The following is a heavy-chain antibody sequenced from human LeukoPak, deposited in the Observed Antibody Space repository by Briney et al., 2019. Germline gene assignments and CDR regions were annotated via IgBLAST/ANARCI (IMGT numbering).Heavy chain of an antibody. J-gene: IGHJ6*03. CDR3: ARAPRQQWLYYYYYYMDV. D-gene: IGHD6-19*01. V-gene: IGHV1-2*02. CDR2: INPNSGGT. Sequence: ASVKVSCKASGYTFTGYYMHWVRQAPGQGLEWMGWINPNSGGTNYAQKFQGRVTMTRDTSISTAYMELSSLRSEDTAVYYCARAPRQQWLYYYYYYMDVWGKGTTVTVSS. CDR1: GYTFTGYY.